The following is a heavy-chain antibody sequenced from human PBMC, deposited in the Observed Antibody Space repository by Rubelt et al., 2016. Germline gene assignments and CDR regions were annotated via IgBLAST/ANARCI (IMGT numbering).Heavy chain of an antibody. J-gene: IGHJ6*03. Sequence: QVQLEESGGGVVQAGRSLRLSCAATGFSFSNYGMHWVRQAPDQGLAWVAVFSFDGSKILYADSVKGRFTISRANSRRTLSLEMNSLRVDETAVYYCAKDAEVQQSVPFYFDCWG. CDR3: AKDAEVQQSVPFYFDC. D-gene: IGHD3-9*01. V-gene: IGHV3-33*03. CDR2: FSFDGSKI. CDR1: GFSFSNYG.